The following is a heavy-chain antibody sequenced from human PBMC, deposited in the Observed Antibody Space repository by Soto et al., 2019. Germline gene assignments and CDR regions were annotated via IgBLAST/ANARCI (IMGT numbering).Heavy chain of an antibody. J-gene: IGHJ6*02. V-gene: IGHV1-2*04. CDR2: IDPNSGGT. CDR1: GYTFTGYY. D-gene: IGHD5-12*01. CDR3: ARSSITGAGRLFYGMDV. Sequence: AASVKVSCKASGYTFTGYYMHWVRQAPGQGLEWMGWIDPNSGGTNYAQKFQGWVTMTRDTSISTAYMELSRLRSDDTAVYYCARSSITGAGRLFYGMDVWGQGTTVTVSS.